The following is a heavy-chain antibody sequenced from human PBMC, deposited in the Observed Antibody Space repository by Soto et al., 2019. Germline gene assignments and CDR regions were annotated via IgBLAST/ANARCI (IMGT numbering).Heavy chain of an antibody. CDR3: ARGGEYYDSSGYEKKKYNWFDP. J-gene: IGHJ5*02. Sequence: SETLSLTCAVYGGSFSGYYWSWIRQPPGKGLEWIGEINHSGSTNYNPSLKSRVTISVDTSKNQFSLKLSSVTAADTAVYYCARGGEYYDSSGYEKKKYNWFDPWGQGTLVTVSS. CDR1: GGSFSGYY. CDR2: INHSGST. D-gene: IGHD3-22*01. V-gene: IGHV4-34*01.